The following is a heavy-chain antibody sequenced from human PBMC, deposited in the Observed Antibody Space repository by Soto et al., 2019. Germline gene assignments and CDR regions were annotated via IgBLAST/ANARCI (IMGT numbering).Heavy chain of an antibody. CDR3: ARLPKGSLVTA. Sequence: VQLVQSGGGPVKPGGSLRLSCAASGFIFSDFQLNWVRQAPGRGLEWLSSITGTSAFTHYAGSIEGRFTISRDNPNNALFLQMNSLRDDDTATYYCARLPKGSLVTAWGQGARVTVSS. D-gene: IGHD2-21*02. CDR2: ITGTSAFT. V-gene: IGHV3-21*02. J-gene: IGHJ4*02. CDR1: GFIFSDFQ.